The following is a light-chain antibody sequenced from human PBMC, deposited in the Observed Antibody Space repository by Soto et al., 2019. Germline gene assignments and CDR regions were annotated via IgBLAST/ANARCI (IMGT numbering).Light chain of an antibody. CDR1: QSISSY. CDR3: QQYDNLPLT. CDR2: AAS. J-gene: IGKJ4*01. Sequence: DIQMTQSPSSLSASVGDRVTITCRASQSISSYLNWYQQKPGKAPKLLIYAASSLETGVPSRFSGSGSGTDFTFTISSLQPEDIATYYCQQYDNLPLTFGGGTKVDIK. V-gene: IGKV1-33*01.